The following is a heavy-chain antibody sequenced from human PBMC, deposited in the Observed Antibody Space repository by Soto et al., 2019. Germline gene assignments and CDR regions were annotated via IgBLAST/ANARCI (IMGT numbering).Heavy chain of an antibody. CDR3: ARDPHDYSMHY. CDR1: GYIFTGYY. CDR2: INPSGGST. J-gene: IGHJ4*02. D-gene: IGHD4-4*01. V-gene: IGHV1-46*01. Sequence: ASVKVSCKTSGYIFTGYYIYWVRQAPGQGLEWMGIINPSGGSTSYAQKFQGRVTMTRDTSTSTVYMELSSLRSEDTAVYYCARDPHDYSMHYWGQGTLVTVSS.